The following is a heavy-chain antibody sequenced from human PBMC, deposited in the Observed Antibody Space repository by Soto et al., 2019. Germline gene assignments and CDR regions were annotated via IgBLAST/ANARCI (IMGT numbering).Heavy chain of an antibody. CDR3: ARRAAGSWFDP. J-gene: IGHJ5*02. CDR2: ISSSSSYI. Sequence: GGSLRLSCAASGFTFSSYSMNWVRQAPGKGLEWVSSISSSSSYIYYADSMKGRFTISRDNAKNSLYLQMNSLRAEDTAVYYCARRAAGSWFDPWGQGTLVTVSS. V-gene: IGHV3-21*01. CDR1: GFTFSSYS. D-gene: IGHD6-13*01.